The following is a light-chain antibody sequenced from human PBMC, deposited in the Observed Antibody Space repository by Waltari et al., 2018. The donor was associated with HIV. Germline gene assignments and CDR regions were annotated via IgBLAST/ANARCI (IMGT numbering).Light chain of an antibody. CDR2: DTT. CDR3: LLSYSGARLRWV. Sequence: QPVVTQEPSLTVSPGETVTLTCDSSAGPVTRGHFAYWFQQKPGQAPRTLIYDTTERHSWTPARFSGSLLGGKPALTLSGAQPEDEADYFCLLSYSGARLRWVFGGGTRLTVL. CDR1: AGPVTRGHF. J-gene: IGLJ3*02. V-gene: IGLV7-46*01.